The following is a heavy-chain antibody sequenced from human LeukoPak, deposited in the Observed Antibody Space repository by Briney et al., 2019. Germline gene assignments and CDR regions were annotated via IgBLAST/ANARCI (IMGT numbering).Heavy chain of an antibody. V-gene: IGHV3-74*01. Sequence: GGSLRLSCAASGFTLSSYEMHWVRQAPGKGLVWVSRINSDGSRTGYADAVKGRFTISRDNAENMLYLQMNSLRAEDTAIYYCARELPREVTLDYWGQGTLVTVSS. CDR3: ARELPREVTLDY. J-gene: IGHJ4*02. D-gene: IGHD2-21*02. CDR2: INSDGSRT. CDR1: GFTLSSYE.